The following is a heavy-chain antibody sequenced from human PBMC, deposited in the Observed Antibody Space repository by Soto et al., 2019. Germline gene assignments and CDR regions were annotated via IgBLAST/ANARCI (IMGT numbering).Heavy chain of an antibody. CDR2: ISSSGSTI. Sequence: PGGSLRLSCAASGFTFSDYYMSWIRQAPGQGLEWVSYISSSGSTIHYADSVKGRFTISRDDSKNSLYLQMNSLRAEDTAVYYCARIPYDNSGTIFDYWGQGTQVTVSS. CDR3: ARIPYDNSGTIFDY. J-gene: IGHJ4*02. V-gene: IGHV3-11*01. CDR1: GFTFSDYY. D-gene: IGHD3-22*01.